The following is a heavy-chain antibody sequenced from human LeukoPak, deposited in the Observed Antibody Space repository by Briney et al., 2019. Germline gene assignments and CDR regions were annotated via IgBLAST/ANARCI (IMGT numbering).Heavy chain of an antibody. D-gene: IGHD3-10*01. CDR1: GGSISSGDYY. Sequence: SQTLSLTCTVSGGSISSGDYYWSWIRQPPGKGLEWIGYIYYSGSTYYNPSPKSRVTISVDTSKNQFSLKLSSVTAADTAVYYCASVSGSGSYFSCWGQGTLVTVSS. CDR2: IYYSGST. J-gene: IGHJ4*02. CDR3: ASVSGSGSYFSC. V-gene: IGHV4-30-4*01.